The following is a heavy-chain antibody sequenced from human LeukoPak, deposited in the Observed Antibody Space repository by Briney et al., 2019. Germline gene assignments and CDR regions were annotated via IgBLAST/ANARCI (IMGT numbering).Heavy chain of an antibody. J-gene: IGHJ5*02. CDR3: ARVYDYVWGSYRPYNWFDP. D-gene: IGHD3-16*02. CDR2: INHSGST. Sequence: SETLSLTCAVYGGSFSGYYWSWIRQPPGKGLEWIGEINHSGSTNYNPSLKSRVTISVDTSKNQFSLKLRSVTAADTAVYYCARVYDYVWGSYRPYNWFDPWGQGTLVTVSS. V-gene: IGHV4-34*01. CDR1: GGSFSGYY.